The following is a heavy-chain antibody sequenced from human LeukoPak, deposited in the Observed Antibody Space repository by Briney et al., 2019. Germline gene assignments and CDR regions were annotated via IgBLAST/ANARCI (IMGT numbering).Heavy chain of an antibody. CDR3: AKDSRVGARGFDY. J-gene: IGHJ4*02. Sequence: GGSLRLSCAASGFTFSSYGMHWVRQAPGKGLEWVAFIRYDGSNKYYADSVKGRFTISRHNSKNTLYLQMNSLRAEDTAVYYFAKDSRVGARGFDYWAQGTRVPVS. CDR1: GFTFSSYG. D-gene: IGHD1-26*01. V-gene: IGHV3-30*02. CDR2: IRYDGSNK.